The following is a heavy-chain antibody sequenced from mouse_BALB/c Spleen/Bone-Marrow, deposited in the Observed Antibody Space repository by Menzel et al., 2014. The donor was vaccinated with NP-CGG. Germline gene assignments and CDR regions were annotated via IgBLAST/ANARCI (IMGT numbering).Heavy chain of an antibody. CDR2: INPSSGRT. V-gene: IGHV1S81*02. D-gene: IGHD2-3*01. CDR1: GYTFTFYW. Sequence: VQLQQSGAELVKPGASVKLSCKASGYTFTFYWIHWVKQRPGQGLEWIGEINPSSGRTNYNEKFKNKATLTVDKSSSTAYMQLSSLTSEDSAVYFCARYDGPAWFAYWGQGTLVTVSA. J-gene: IGHJ3*01. CDR3: ARYDGPAWFAY.